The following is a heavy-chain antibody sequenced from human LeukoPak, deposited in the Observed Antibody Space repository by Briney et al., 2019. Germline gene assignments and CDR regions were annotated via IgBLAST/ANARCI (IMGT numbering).Heavy chain of an antibody. D-gene: IGHD6-19*01. CDR2: ISSSSSYI. Sequence: GGSLRLSCAASGFTFSSYGMHWVRQAPGKGLEWVSSISSSSSYIYYADSVKGRFTISRDNAKNSLYLQMNSLRAEDTAVYYCAREGSSGWFNFDYWGQGTLVTVSS. J-gene: IGHJ4*02. CDR1: GFTFSSYG. CDR3: AREGSSGWFNFDY. V-gene: IGHV3-21*01.